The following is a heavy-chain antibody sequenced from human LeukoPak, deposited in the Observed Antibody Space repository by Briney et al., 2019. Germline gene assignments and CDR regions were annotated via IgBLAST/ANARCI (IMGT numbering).Heavy chain of an antibody. CDR1: GYTFTSYA. D-gene: IGHD2-2*01. V-gene: IGHV1-3*01. J-gene: IGHJ4*02. Sequence: ASVKVSCKASGYTFTSYAIHWVRQAPGQRLEWMGWISAGSGNTKYSQNFQGRVTFISNTSATTAFMELNSLRSEDTAVYYCARGVPGSPVAIGYWGQGTLVTVSS. CDR3: ARGVPGSPVAIGY. CDR2: ISAGSGNT.